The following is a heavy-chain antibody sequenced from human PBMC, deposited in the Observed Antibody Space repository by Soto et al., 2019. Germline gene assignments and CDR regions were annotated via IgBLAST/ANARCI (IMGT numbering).Heavy chain of an antibody. J-gene: IGHJ6*02. Sequence: PSETLSLTCIVSGGSITNNSFSWGWIRQPPWKSLEWIGTIYHTGGTHYNPSLKSRLTLSVDTSNDQFSLTLNALTAADTAVYYCARQVATISYYYYGLDIWGQGTTVTVSS. CDR1: GGSITNNSFS. CDR2: IYHTGGT. CDR3: ARQVATISYYYYGLDI. D-gene: IGHD5-12*01. V-gene: IGHV4-39*01.